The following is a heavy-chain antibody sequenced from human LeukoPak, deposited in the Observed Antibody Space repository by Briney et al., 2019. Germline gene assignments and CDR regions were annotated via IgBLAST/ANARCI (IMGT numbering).Heavy chain of an antibody. CDR1: GGSISSYY. CDR2: IYTSGST. Sequence: SETLSLTCTVSGGSISSYYWSWIRQPAGKGLEWIGRIYTSGSTNYNPSLKSRVTMSVDTSKNQFSLKLSSVTAADTAVYYCARDWRGCTNDVCPSRGWFDPWGQGTLVTVSS. CDR3: ARDWRGCTNDVCPSRGWFDP. D-gene: IGHD2-8*01. V-gene: IGHV4-4*07. J-gene: IGHJ5*02.